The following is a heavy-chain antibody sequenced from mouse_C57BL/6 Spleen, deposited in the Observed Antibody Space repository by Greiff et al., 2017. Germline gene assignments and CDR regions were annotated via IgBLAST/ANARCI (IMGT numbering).Heavy chain of an antibody. J-gene: IGHJ1*03. CDR3: ARGGDYGKGYVDV. CDR1: GYTFTSYW. V-gene: IGHV1-59*01. CDR2: IDPSDSYT. D-gene: IGHD1-1*02. Sequence: VQLQQPGAELVRPGTSVKLSCTASGYTFTSYWMHWVKQRPGQGLEWIGVIDPSDSYTNYNQKFKGKAPLTVDTSSSTAYMQLSSLTSEDSAVYYCARGGDYGKGYVDVWGTGTTVTVSS.